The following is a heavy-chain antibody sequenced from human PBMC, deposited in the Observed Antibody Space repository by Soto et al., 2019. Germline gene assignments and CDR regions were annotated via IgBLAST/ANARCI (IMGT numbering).Heavy chain of an antibody. Sequence: GGSLRLSCAASGFTFSTYSMNWVRQAPGKGLEWVSYISSSASTIYYADSVKGRFTISRGNAKNSLDLQMNSLRAEDTALYYCAKDADPGYCSGGSCYPDYWGQGTLVTVSS. V-gene: IGHV3-48*01. D-gene: IGHD2-15*01. J-gene: IGHJ4*02. CDR3: AKDADPGYCSGGSCYPDY. CDR1: GFTFSTYS. CDR2: ISSSASTI.